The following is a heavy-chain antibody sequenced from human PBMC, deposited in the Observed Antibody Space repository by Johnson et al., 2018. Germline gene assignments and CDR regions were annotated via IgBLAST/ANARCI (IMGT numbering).Heavy chain of an antibody. D-gene: IGHD2-21*02. CDR1: GFTFSSYG. V-gene: IGHV3-30*18. J-gene: IGHJ3*02. CDR3: AKQLSYKYYCGGDCPDAFDI. Sequence: QVQLVESGGGVVQPGRSLRLSCAASGFTFSSYGMHWVRQAPGKGLEWVAVISYDGSNKYYADSVKGRFTISRDNSKNTLYLQMNSLRAEDTAVYYCAKQLSYKYYCGGDCPDAFDIWGQGTMVTVSS. CDR2: ISYDGSNK.